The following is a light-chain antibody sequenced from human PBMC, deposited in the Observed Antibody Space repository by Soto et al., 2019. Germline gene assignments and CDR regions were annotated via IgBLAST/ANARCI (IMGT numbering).Light chain of an antibody. J-gene: IGKJ1*01. Sequence: EVVLTQSPDTLSLPPGERATLSCRASQSISSYLSWYQQKPCQAPRLLIYDASSRATGIPARFSGSGSGTDFTLTISSLEPEDFAVYYCQQLTDWPPQWTFGQGTKVDIK. V-gene: IGKV3-11*01. CDR1: QSISSY. CDR3: QQLTDWPPQWT. CDR2: DAS.